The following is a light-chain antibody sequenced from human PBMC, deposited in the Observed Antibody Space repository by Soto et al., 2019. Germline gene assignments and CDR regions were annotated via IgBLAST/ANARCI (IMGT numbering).Light chain of an antibody. Sequence: DIQMTQSPSSLSADVGDRVIITCRASQSLSDYLNWYQQKPGKAPNLLIHGASTLQSGVPSRFSGRGSGTEFTLTISSLQPEDFASYYCQQSYYLRPSFGGET. V-gene: IGKV1-39*01. J-gene: IGKJ4*01. CDR3: QQSYYLRPS. CDR1: QSLSDY. CDR2: GAS.